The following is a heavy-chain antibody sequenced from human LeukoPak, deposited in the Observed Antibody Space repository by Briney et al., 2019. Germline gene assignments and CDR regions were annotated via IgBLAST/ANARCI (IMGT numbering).Heavy chain of an antibody. CDR3: AKVRPTERRWTLHLDY. CDR2: ISSSRSSI. D-gene: IGHD5-24*01. Sequence: GGSLRLSCAASGFTFSSYTMNWVRQAPGKGLEWVSSISSSRSSIYYADSMKGRFTISRDNAKNSLYLQMNSLRAEDTAVYYCAKVRPTERRWTLHLDYWGQGTLVTVSS. CDR1: GFTFSSYT. V-gene: IGHV3-21*01. J-gene: IGHJ4*02.